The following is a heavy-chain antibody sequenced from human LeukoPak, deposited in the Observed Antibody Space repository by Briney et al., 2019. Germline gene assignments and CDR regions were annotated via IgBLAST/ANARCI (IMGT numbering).Heavy chain of an antibody. J-gene: IGHJ6*02. D-gene: IGHD5-18*01. Sequence: ASVKVSCKASGYTFTSYDINWARQATGQGLEWMGWMNPNSGNTGYAQKFQGRVTMTRNTSISTAYMELSSLRSEDTAVYYCARVGGSYGYYYYYGMDVWGQGTTVTVSS. CDR2: MNPNSGNT. V-gene: IGHV1-8*01. CDR1: GYTFTSYD. CDR3: ARVGGSYGYYYYYGMDV.